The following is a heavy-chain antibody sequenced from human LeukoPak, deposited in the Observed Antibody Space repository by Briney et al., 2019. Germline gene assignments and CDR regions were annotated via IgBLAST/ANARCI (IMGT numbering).Heavy chain of an antibody. Sequence: GRSLRLSCAASGFTFSSYAMHWVRQAPGKGLEWVAVISYDGSNKYYADSVKGRFTISRDNSKNTLYLQMNSLRAEDTAVYYCARDPGPYGDSCDYWGQGTLVTVSS. V-gene: IGHV3-30-3*01. J-gene: IGHJ4*02. CDR2: ISYDGSNK. CDR3: ARDPGPYGDSCDY. CDR1: GFTFSSYA. D-gene: IGHD4-17*01.